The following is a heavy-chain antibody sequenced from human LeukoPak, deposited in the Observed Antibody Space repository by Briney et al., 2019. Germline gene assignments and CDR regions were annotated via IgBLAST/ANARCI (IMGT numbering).Heavy chain of an antibody. CDR3: AREDYYDSSGYSV. CDR2: IYYSGST. CDR1: GGSISSGGYY. V-gene: IGHV4-31*03. D-gene: IGHD3-22*01. J-gene: IGHJ4*02. Sequence: PSETLSLTCTVSGGSISSGGYYWSWIRQHPGKGLEWIGYIYYSGSTYYNPSLKSRVTISVDTSKNQFSLKLSSVTAADTAVYYCAREDYYDSSGYSVWGQGTLVTVSS.